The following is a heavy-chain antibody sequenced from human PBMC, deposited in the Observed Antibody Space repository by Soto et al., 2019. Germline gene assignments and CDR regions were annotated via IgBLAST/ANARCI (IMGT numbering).Heavy chain of an antibody. D-gene: IGHD2-15*01. CDR3: AIDGGFRSDY. Sequence: QVQLVQSGAEVKKPGASAKASCKASGYTFTSYSISWVRQTPGQGPEWMGWISAYNGNSNCAQKYQGIATMTTATSTSTSYMEMRRLRSDETVVYCCAIDGGFRSDYWGQGTLVTVSS. CDR2: ISAYNGNS. J-gene: IGHJ4*02. CDR1: GYTFTSYS. V-gene: IGHV1-18*01.